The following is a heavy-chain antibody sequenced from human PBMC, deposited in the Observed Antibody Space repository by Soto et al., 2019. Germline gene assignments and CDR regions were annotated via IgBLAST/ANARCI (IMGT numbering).Heavy chain of an antibody. Sequence: QVQLQESGPGLVKPSETLSLTCSVSGGSINSYYWSWIRQPPGKGLEWIGYIFHSGSTNYNPSLESRGTISVDTSKNQFSLRLSSVTAADTAVYYCARDLGAAPLFYWGQGTLVTVSS. J-gene: IGHJ4*02. V-gene: IGHV4-59*01. CDR1: GGSINSYY. D-gene: IGHD3-3*01. CDR2: IFHSGST. CDR3: ARDLGAAPLFY.